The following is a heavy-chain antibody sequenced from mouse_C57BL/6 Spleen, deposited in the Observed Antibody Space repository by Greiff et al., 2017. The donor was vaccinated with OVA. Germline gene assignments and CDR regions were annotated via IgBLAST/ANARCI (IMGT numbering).Heavy chain of an antibody. J-gene: IGHJ3*01. D-gene: IGHD1-1*01. V-gene: IGHV14-2*01. Sequence: EVMLVESGAGLVKPGASVKLSCTASGFNIKDYYMHWVKQRPEQGLEWIGRIDPEDGETKYAPKFQGKATITADTSSNTAYLQLSSLTSEDTAVYYCARDGSSYAWFAYWGQGTLVTVSA. CDR3: ARDGSSYAWFAY. CDR2: IDPEDGET. CDR1: GFNIKDYY.